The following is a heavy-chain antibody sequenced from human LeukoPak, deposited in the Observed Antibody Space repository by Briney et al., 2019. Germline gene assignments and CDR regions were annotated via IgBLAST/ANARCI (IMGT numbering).Heavy chain of an antibody. Sequence: PGGSLRLSCAASGFTFSSYSMNWVRQAPGKGLEWVSYISSSGNTIYYADSVKGRFTISRDNAKNSLYLQMNSLRDEDTAVYYCASKSKYSSSWNNWGQGTLVTVSS. D-gene: IGHD6-13*01. CDR2: ISSSGNTI. J-gene: IGHJ4*02. CDR1: GFTFSSYS. V-gene: IGHV3-48*02. CDR3: ASKSKYSSSWNN.